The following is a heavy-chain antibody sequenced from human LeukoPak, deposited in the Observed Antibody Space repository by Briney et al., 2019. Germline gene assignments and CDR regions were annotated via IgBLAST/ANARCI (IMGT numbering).Heavy chain of an antibody. Sequence: GGSLRLSCAASGFAFKTYAMTWVRQAPGKGLEWVSSISGSGAITHYADSVKGRFTISRDNAKNSLYLQMNSLRAEDTAVYYCARVGLLWFGELLYNPDYYYYGMDVWGQGTTVTVSS. V-gene: IGHV3-23*01. J-gene: IGHJ6*02. CDR3: ARVGLLWFGELLYNPDYYYYGMDV. CDR2: ISGSGAIT. CDR1: GFAFKTYA. D-gene: IGHD3-10*01.